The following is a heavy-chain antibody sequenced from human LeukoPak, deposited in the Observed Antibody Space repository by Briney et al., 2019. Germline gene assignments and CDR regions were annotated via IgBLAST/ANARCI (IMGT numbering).Heavy chain of an antibody. D-gene: IGHD2-2*01. Sequence: SETLSLTCTVSGGSLSNYYWSWIRQPPGKGLEWIGYIYYIGSTNYNPSLKSRVTLSVDTSKNQFSLKLNSVTAADTAVYYCATRFLGVVPAAMVDYWGQGTLVTVSS. CDR3: ATRFLGVVPAAMVDY. CDR2: IYYIGST. V-gene: IGHV4-59*12. CDR1: GGSLSNYY. J-gene: IGHJ4*02.